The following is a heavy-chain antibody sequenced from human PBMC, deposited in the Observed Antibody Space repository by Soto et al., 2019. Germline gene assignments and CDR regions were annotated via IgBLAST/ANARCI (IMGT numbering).Heavy chain of an antibody. V-gene: IGHV4-39*07. CDR3: ARLATRYYFDY. D-gene: IGHD1-1*01. CDR2: IYYSGST. Sequence: KTSETLSLTCTVSGGSVSSSSCYWGWIRQPPGKGLEWIGSIYYSGSTNYNPSLKSRVTISVDTSKNQFSLKMSSVTAADTAVYYCARLATRYYFDYWGQGTLVTVSS. J-gene: IGHJ4*02. CDR1: GGSVSSSSCY.